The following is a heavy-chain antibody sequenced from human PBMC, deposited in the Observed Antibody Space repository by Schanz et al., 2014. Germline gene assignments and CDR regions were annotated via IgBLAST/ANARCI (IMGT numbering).Heavy chain of an antibody. CDR1: GYSFTTYD. D-gene: IGHD6-13*01. V-gene: IGHV1-8*01. Sequence: QVQLVQSGAEVKKPGVSVKVSCKASGYSFTTYDVNWVRQATGQGLEWMGWMNPTTGNRGYAQKFQGRVTMTRDTSTSTVYMELSSLRSEDTAVYYCARDGEAAAGCDYWGQGTLVTVSS. CDR3: ARDGEAAAGCDY. CDR2: MNPTTGNR. J-gene: IGHJ4*02.